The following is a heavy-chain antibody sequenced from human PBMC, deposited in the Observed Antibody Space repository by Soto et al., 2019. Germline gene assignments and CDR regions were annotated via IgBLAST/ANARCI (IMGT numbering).Heavy chain of an antibody. D-gene: IGHD3-22*01. CDR3: AKLDDRRAY. J-gene: IGHJ4*02. Sequence: GASVKVSCKASGGTFSSYAISWVRQAPGQGLEWMGGIIPIFGTANYAQKFQGRVTITADKSTSTAYMGLSSLRSEDTAVYYCAKLDDRRAYWGQGTLVTVSS. V-gene: IGHV1-69*06. CDR1: GGTFSSYA. CDR2: IIPIFGTA.